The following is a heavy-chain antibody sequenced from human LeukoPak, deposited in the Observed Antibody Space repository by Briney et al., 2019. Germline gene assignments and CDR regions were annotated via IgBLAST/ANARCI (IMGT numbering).Heavy chain of an antibody. J-gene: IGHJ4*02. V-gene: IGHV3-30*02. CDR1: GFTFSSYG. CDR2: IRHDGSNK. CDR3: AKEGRRIAATGNFALDSLT. D-gene: IGHD6-13*01. Sequence: GGSLRLSCVASGFTFSSYGMHWVRQAPGKGLEWVAAIRHDGSNKYHADSVKGRFTISRDNSKNTLYLEMNSLRTEDTAVYYCAKEGRRIAATGNFALDSLTWGQGILVTVSS.